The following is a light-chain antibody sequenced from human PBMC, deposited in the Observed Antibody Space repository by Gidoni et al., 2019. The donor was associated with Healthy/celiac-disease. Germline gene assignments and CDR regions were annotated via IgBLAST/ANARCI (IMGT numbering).Light chain of an antibody. CDR3: QQYDNLLALT. Sequence: DTQMTQSLSSLSASVGDRVTITCQASQDISNYLNWYQQKPGKAPKLLIYDASNLETGVPSRFSGSGSGTDFTFTISSLQPEDIATYYCQQYDNLLALTFGGGTKVEIK. CDR1: QDISNY. CDR2: DAS. V-gene: IGKV1-33*01. J-gene: IGKJ4*01.